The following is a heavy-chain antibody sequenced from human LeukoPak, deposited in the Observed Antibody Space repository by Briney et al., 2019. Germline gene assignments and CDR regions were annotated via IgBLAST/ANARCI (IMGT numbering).Heavy chain of an antibody. CDR1: GFTFSSYE. J-gene: IGHJ3*02. D-gene: IGHD4-17*01. CDR3: ARDQDYGDYVGMGDAFDI. CDR2: ISSSGSTI. V-gene: IGHV3-48*03. Sequence: GGSLRLSCAASGFTFSSYEMNWVRQAPGKGLEWVSYISSSGSTIYYADSVKGRFTISRDNAKNSLYLQMNSLRAEDTAVYYCARDQDYGDYVGMGDAFDIWGQGTMVTVSS.